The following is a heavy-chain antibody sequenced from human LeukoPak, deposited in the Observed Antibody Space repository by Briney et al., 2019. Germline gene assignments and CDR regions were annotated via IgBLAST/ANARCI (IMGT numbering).Heavy chain of an antibody. D-gene: IGHD4-17*01. V-gene: IGHV1-69*13. CDR3: AGGYGDYEVYFDY. CDR2: IIPIFGTA. CDR1: GGTFSSYA. J-gene: IGHJ4*02. Sequence: PVKVSCKASGGTFSSYAISWVRQAPGQGLEWMGGIIPIFGTANYAQKFQGRVTITADESTSTAYMELSSLRSEDTAVYYCAGGYGDYEVYFDYWGQGTLVTVSS.